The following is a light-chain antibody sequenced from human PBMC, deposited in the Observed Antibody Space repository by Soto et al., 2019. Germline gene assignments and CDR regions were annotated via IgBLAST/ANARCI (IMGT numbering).Light chain of an antibody. CDR2: GAS. Sequence: ETVMTQSPATLSVSPGEGATLSCRASQSAGSNLAWYQQRPGQAPRLLIYGASTRATGIPARFSGSGSGTEFTLTISGLQSEDFAVYYCQQYNNWPPHTFGQGTKLEIK. J-gene: IGKJ2*01. V-gene: IGKV3-15*01. CDR3: QQYNNWPPHT. CDR1: QSAGSN.